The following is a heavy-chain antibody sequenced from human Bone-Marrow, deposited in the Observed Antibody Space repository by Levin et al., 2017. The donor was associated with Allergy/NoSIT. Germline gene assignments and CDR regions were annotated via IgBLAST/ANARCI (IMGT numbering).Heavy chain of an antibody. D-gene: IGHD5-12*01. V-gene: IGHV3-74*01. CDR2: ISSDGSSI. CDR3: VRGPSGYYSKDAFDI. CDR1: RFTLSDYW. Sequence: PGGSLRLSCAASRFTLSDYWMHWVRQAPGKGLVCVSRISSDGSSIAYANFVKGRFTISRDNAQNTLYLQMNSLRAEDTAVYYWVRGPSGYYSKDAFDIWGQGTFVTVSS. J-gene: IGHJ3*02.